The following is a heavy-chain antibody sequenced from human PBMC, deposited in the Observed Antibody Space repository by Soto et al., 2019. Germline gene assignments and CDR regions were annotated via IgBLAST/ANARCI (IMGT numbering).Heavy chain of an antibody. J-gene: IGHJ3*02. CDR3: AKGRYCSSTSCFDAFDI. CDR1: GFTFSSYA. CDR2: ISGSGGST. D-gene: IGHD2-2*01. Sequence: GGSLRLSCAASGFTFSSYAMNWVRQAPGKGLEWVSAISGSGGSTYYADSVKGRFTISRDNSKNTLYLQMNSLRAEDTAVYYCAKGRYCSSTSCFDAFDIWGQGTMVTVSS. V-gene: IGHV3-23*01.